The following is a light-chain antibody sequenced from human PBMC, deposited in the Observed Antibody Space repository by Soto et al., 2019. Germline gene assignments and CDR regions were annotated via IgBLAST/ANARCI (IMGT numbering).Light chain of an antibody. J-gene: IGKJ2*01. Sequence: EIVMTQSPATLSVSPGERATLSCRASQSVSSNLAWYQQKPGQAPRLLIYGASTRATGIPARFSGSGSGTEFTLTISSLQSEDFALYYCQQYGSSPNTFGQGTKVEMK. V-gene: IGKV3-15*01. CDR3: QQYGSSPNT. CDR2: GAS. CDR1: QSVSSN.